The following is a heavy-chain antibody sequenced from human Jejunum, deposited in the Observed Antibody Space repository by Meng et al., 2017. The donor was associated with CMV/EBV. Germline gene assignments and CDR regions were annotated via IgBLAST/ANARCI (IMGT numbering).Heavy chain of an antibody. J-gene: IGHJ4*02. V-gene: IGHV3-23*01. D-gene: IGHD3-10*01. CDR2: ISGNVDRT. CDR3: AKVSTFAYGPGSYFDY. CDR1: TFNTYA. Sequence: TFNTYAITWVRQAPGKGLEWVSGISGNVDRTYYGDSVKGRFTISRDNSKNTSYLQMNSLRGDDTAVYYCAKVSTFAYGPGSYFDYWGQGTLVTVSS.